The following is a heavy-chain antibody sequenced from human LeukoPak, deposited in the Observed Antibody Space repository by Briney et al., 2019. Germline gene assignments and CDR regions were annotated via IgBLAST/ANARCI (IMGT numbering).Heavy chain of an antibody. CDR1: GFTFSSYA. J-gene: IGHJ5*02. D-gene: IGHD2-2*01. CDR3: AKDRWSSTSMRWFDP. V-gene: IGHV3-23*01. Sequence: GGSLRLSCAASGFTFSSYAMSWVRQAPGKGLEWVSAISGSGGSTYYADSVKGRFTISRDNSKNTLYPQMNSLRAEDTAVYYCAKDRWSSTSMRWFDPWGQGTLVTVSS. CDR2: ISGSGGST.